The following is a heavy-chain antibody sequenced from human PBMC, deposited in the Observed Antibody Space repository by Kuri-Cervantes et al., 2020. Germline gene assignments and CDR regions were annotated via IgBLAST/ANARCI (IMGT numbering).Heavy chain of an antibody. Sequence: SLKISCAASGFTFDDYAMHWARQAPGKGLEWASGISWNSGSIGYADSVKGRFTISRDNAKNSLYLQMNSLRAEDTALYYCAKGSYGSGSYYRGFVYYGMDVWGQGTTVTFSS. J-gene: IGHJ6*02. CDR1: GFTFDDYA. CDR3: AKGSYGSGSYYRGFVYYGMDV. D-gene: IGHD3-10*01. CDR2: ISWNSGSI. V-gene: IGHV3-9*01.